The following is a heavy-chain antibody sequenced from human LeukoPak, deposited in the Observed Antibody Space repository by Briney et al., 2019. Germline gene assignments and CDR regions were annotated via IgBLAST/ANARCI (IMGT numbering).Heavy chain of an antibody. CDR1: GFAFGSYA. CDR2: IGSDYDR. J-gene: IGHJ4*02. V-gene: IGHV3-23*01. Sequence: GGSLRLSCTASGFAFGSYAMAWVRLARGKGLEGVAAIGSDYDRVHEDSVKGRFTISRDNSKSTLYLQMDNLRPEDTAVYFCAKSAGVATIYFDSWGQGAQVTVSS. CDR3: AKSAGVATIYFDS. D-gene: IGHD5-12*01.